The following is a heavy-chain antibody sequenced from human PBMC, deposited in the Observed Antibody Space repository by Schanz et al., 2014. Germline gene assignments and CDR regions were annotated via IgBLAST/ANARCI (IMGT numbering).Heavy chain of an antibody. V-gene: IGHV1-69*02. CDR3: SRGTMPGTFAR. J-gene: IGHJ3*01. D-gene: IGHD2-2*01. CDR1: RSTFSSYT. Sequence: QVQLVQSGAEVKKPGSSVKVSCKASRSTFSSYTISWVRQARGQGLEWVGRFIPFLDVGNYAQQFQGRVTFTADKSTSTAYMDLSRLRNQGTALFYCSRGTMPGTFARRGQGTMVTVSS. CDR2: FIPFLDVG.